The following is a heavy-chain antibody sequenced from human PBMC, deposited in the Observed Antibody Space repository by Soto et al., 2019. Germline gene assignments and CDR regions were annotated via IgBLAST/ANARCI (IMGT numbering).Heavy chain of an antibody. CDR2: IWYDGSNK. D-gene: IGHD4-17*01. Sequence: QVQLVESGGGVVQPGRSLRLSCAAAGFTFSSYGMHWVRQAPGKGLEWVAVIWYDGSNKYYADSVKGRFTISRDNSKNTPYLQMNSPRAEDTAVYYCARSDYDVYFDYWGRGTLGTVSS. CDR1: GFTFSSYG. V-gene: IGHV3-33*01. J-gene: IGHJ4*02. CDR3: ARSDYDVYFDY.